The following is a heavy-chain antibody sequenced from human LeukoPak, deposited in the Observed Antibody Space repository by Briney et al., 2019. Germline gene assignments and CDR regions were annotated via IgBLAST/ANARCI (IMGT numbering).Heavy chain of an antibody. CDR1: GFTFSSYW. V-gene: IGHV3-7*03. CDR3: ARDPDRGGDYDY. D-gene: IGHD3-10*01. J-gene: IGHJ4*02. CDR2: IKKDGSET. Sequence: GGSLRLSCAAYGFTFSSYWMTWVRQAPGKGLEWVAHIKKDGSETHYLESVKDRVTISRDNAKHSLYLQMESLRAEDTAVYYCARDPDRGGDYDYWGQGTLVTVSS.